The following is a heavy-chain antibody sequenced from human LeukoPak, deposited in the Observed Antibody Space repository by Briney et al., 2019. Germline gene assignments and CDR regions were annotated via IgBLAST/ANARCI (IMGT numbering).Heavy chain of an antibody. CDR1: GGSISSSRYY. Sequence: SETLSLTCTVSGGSISSSRYYWGWIRQPPGKGLEWIASISYSGSSYYNPSLKSRVTISVYTSKNQVSLQLSSVTAADTAVYYCVRDDYGDYTRRFDPWGQGTLVTVSS. J-gene: IGHJ5*02. V-gene: IGHV4-39*07. CDR3: VRDDYGDYTRRFDP. D-gene: IGHD4-17*01. CDR2: ISYSGSS.